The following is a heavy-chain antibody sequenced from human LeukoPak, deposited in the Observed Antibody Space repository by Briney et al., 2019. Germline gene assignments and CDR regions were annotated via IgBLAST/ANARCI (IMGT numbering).Heavy chain of an antibody. D-gene: IGHD5-12*01. V-gene: IGHV4-31*03. J-gene: IGHJ4*02. CDR1: GGSISSGGYY. CDR2: IYYSGST. Sequence: SQTLSLTCTVSGGSISSGGYYWSWIRQHPGKGLEWIGYIYYSGSTYYNPSLKSRVTISVDTSKNQFSLKLSSVTAADTAVYYCARAGGDSGYRNPYLDYWGQGTLVTVSS. CDR3: ARAGGDSGYRNPYLDY.